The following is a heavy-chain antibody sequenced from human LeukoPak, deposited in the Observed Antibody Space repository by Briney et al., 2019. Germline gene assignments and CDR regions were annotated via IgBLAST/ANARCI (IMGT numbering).Heavy chain of an antibody. V-gene: IGHV3-30-3*01. Sequence: PGGSLRLSCAASGFTFSSYAMHWVRQAPGKGLERVAVISYDGSNKYYADSVKGRFTISRDNSKNTLYLQMNSLRAEDTAVYYCARAGVVTAILGAFDIWGQGTMVTVST. CDR1: GFTFSSYA. CDR3: ARAGVVTAILGAFDI. D-gene: IGHD2-21*02. J-gene: IGHJ3*02. CDR2: ISYDGSNK.